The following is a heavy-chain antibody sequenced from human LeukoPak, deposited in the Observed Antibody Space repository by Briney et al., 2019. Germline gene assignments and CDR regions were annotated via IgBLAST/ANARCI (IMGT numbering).Heavy chain of an antibody. V-gene: IGHV4-39*07. Sequence: SETLSLTCTVPGGSISSSSYYWGWIRQPPGKGLEWIGSIYYSGSTYYNPSLKSRVTISVDTSKNQFSLKLSSVTAADTAVYYCARGDCGGDCYPYNWFDPWGQGTLVTVSS. J-gene: IGHJ5*02. CDR1: GGSISSSSYY. CDR3: ARGDCGGDCYPYNWFDP. CDR2: IYYSGST. D-gene: IGHD2-21*02.